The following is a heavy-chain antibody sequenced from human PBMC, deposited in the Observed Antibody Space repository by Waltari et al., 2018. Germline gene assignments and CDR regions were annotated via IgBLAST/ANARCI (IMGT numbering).Heavy chain of an antibody. V-gene: IGHV2-70*04. CDR3: ARTSRTTSLDAKYYFDF. CDR2: IDWDGVT. D-gene: IGHD2-2*01. Sequence: QVTLKESGPALVKATQTLTLTCTVSGFSLTTSGMRVSWIRQPPGKALEWLGRIDWDGVTYQGSSLKTPLSISRDTYKNQVVLTMPNVDPLDTATYFCARTSRTTSLDAKYYFDFWGQGVLVTVSP. CDR1: GFSLTTSGMR. J-gene: IGHJ4*02.